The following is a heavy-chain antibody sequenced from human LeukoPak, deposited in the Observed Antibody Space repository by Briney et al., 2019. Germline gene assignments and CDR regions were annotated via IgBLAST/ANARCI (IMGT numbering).Heavy chain of an antibody. D-gene: IGHD2-2*01. V-gene: IGHV4-4*07. Sequence: SETLSLTCTVSGGSLTSYYWSWIRQPAGKGPEWIGHIFSTGITNYNPSLQSRVTLSVDTSRNQFSLKLSSVTAADTAVYYCALTSSHWFDPWGQGTLVTVSS. CDR3: ALTSSHWFDP. CDR2: IFSTGIT. J-gene: IGHJ5*02. CDR1: GGSLTSYY.